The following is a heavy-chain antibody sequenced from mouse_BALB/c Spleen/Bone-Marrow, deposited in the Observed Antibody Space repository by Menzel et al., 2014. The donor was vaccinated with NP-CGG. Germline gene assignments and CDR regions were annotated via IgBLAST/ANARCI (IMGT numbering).Heavy chain of an antibody. CDR2: IMGGGST. Sequence: QGQLQQSGPGPGGPSPSPSLTCPVSGVLLNSHCVHWVCQPPGEGVGGVGKIMGGGSTNYNSALMSRLSISKDNSKSQVFLKMNSLQSDDTAMYYCAISYFGNYKYYFDFWGQGTTLTVSS. D-gene: IGHD2-10*01. CDR1: GVLLNSHC. CDR3: AISYFGNYKYYFDF. V-gene: IGHV2-9*02. J-gene: IGHJ2*01.